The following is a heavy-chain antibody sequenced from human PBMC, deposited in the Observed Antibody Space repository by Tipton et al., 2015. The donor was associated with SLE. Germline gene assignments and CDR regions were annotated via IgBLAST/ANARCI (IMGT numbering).Heavy chain of an antibody. V-gene: IGHV1-18*01. J-gene: IGHJ4*02. CDR2: ISTYNGNT. D-gene: IGHD5-18*01. CDR1: GYTFTTYG. Sequence: QSGAEVKKPGASVNVSCKASGYTFTTYGISWVRQAPGQGLEWMGWISTYNGNTNYAQKLQGRVTMTSDTSTSTAYMELRSLRSDDTAIYYCARVRVDTAMGVFDFWGQGTLVTVSS. CDR3: ARVRVDTAMGVFDF.